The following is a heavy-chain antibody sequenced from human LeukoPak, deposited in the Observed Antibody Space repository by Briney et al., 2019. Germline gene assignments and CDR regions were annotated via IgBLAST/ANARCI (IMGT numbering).Heavy chain of an antibody. CDR3: ARQTLTASDSFDY. D-gene: IGHD3-22*01. Sequence: SETLSLTCTVSGGSISSYYWTWIRQLPGKGLQWIGYIYYSGSTKYNPSLKSRVTISADTSKNQFSLKLTSVTAADTAVYYCARQTLTASDSFDYWGQGILVTVSS. CDR2: IYYSGST. CDR1: GGSISSYY. J-gene: IGHJ4*02. V-gene: IGHV4-59*08.